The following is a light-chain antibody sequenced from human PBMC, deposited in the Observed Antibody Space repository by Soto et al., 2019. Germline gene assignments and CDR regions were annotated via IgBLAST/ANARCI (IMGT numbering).Light chain of an antibody. V-gene: IGKV1-6*01. CDR3: LQDFSFPLT. CDR2: TAS. Sequence: GDIVTITCRASQGIRNDLAWYQRKPGKAPKLLIYTASSLQNGVPPRFSGSGSDTVFTLTIDSLQPEDFATYYCLQDFSFPLTFGGGTKVDIK. J-gene: IGKJ4*01. CDR1: QGIRND.